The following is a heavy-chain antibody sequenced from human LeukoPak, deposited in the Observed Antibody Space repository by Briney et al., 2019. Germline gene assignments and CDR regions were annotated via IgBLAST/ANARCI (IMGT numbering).Heavy chain of an antibody. Sequence: GGSLRLSCAACRFSLSGYWMHWVRQSPGKGLVWVSRIKSDGSSTSYADSVKGRFTISRDNAKNTLYLQMNSLRVEDTAVYHCVRSDWFDPWGQGTLVTVSS. CDR2: IKSDGSST. CDR3: VRSDWFDP. V-gene: IGHV3-74*01. J-gene: IGHJ5*02. CDR1: RFSLSGYW.